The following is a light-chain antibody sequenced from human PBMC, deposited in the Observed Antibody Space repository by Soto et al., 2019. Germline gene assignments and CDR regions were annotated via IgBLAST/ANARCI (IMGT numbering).Light chain of an antibody. J-gene: IGKJ1*01. V-gene: IGKV3-20*01. CDR3: QVFDRSLGT. Sequence: EIVLMQSPGTLSLSPGERATLSCRASQSVGSNYFAWYQQKPGQAPRLLIYGASSRAAGIPDRFSGSGSGTDFTLTVSRLEPEDFAVYYCQVFDRSLGTFGQGTKVEIK. CDR2: GAS. CDR1: QSVGSNY.